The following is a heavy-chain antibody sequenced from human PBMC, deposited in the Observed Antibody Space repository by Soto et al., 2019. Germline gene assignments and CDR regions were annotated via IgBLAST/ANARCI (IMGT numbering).Heavy chain of an antibody. D-gene: IGHD2-15*01. CDR2: INAGNGNT. V-gene: IGHV1-3*01. CDR1: GYTFTIYA. CDR3: ARDTMVALDY. J-gene: IGHJ4*02. Sequence: ASVKVSCKASGYTFTIYAMHCVRQAPGQRLEWMGWINAGNGNTKYSQKFQGRVTITRDTSASTAYMELSSLRSEDTAVYYCARDTMVALDYWGQGTLVTSPQ.